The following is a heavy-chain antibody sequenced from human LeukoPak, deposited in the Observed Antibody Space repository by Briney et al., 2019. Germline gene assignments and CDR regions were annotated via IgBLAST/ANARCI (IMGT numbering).Heavy chain of an antibody. CDR1: GYNFTSYW. CDR2: IYPGDSDT. CDR3: ARQVPRFGQLSSNFDY. J-gene: IGHJ4*02. V-gene: IGHV5-51*01. D-gene: IGHD3-10*01. Sequence: GESLKIPCKGSGYNFTSYWIGWVRQMPGKGLEWMGIIYPGDSDTRYSPSFQGQVTISADKSISTAYLQWSSLKASDTAMYYCARQVPRFGQLSSNFDYWGQGTLVTVSS.